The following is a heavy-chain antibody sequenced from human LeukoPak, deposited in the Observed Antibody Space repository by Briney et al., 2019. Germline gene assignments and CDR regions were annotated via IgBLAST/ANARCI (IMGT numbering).Heavy chain of an antibody. J-gene: IGHJ6*02. D-gene: IGHD5-18*01. Sequence: GASVKVSCKASGYTFTGYYMHWVRQAPGQGLEWMGWINPNSGGTNYAQKFQGRVTMTRDTSISTAYMELSRLRSDDTAVYYCARGVGYSYGPLDYYYDMDVWGQGTTVTVSS. CDR2: INPNSGGT. CDR1: GYTFTGYY. CDR3: ARGVGYSYGPLDYYYDMDV. V-gene: IGHV1-2*02.